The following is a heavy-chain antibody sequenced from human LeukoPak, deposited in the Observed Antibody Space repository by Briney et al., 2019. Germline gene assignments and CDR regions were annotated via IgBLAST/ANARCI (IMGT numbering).Heavy chain of an antibody. CDR1: GYTFTSYG. J-gene: IGHJ4*02. D-gene: IGHD2-2*01. CDR2: IGAYNGNT. Sequence: GASVKVSCKASGYTFTSYGISWVRQAPGQGLEWMGWIGAYNGNTYYAQKVQGRVTMATDTSTSTAYMELRRLRSDDTAVYYCAREKGGGYCSSTSCSMAYWGQGTLVTVSS. V-gene: IGHV1-18*01. CDR3: AREKGGGYCSSTSCSMAY.